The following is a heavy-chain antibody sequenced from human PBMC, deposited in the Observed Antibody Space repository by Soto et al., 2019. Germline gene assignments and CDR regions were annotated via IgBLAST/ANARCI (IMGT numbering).Heavy chain of an antibody. D-gene: IGHD7-27*01. J-gene: IGHJ3*02. CDR3: AKDKSGAADI. Sequence: QVQLQESGPGLVEPSETLSLTCTVSGGSMNGFYWNWIRQPAGGGLEWIGRVYSSGRADYIPSLKSRITMSVDTSKNQFSLNLRFVTAADTAVYFCAKDKSGAADIWGHGTMVTVS. CDR2: VYSSGRA. CDR1: GGSMNGFY. V-gene: IGHV4-4*07.